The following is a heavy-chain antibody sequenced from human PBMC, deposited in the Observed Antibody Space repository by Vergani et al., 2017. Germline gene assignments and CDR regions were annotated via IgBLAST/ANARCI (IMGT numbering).Heavy chain of an antibody. Sequence: EVQLVESGGGLVKPGGSLRLSCAASGFTFSSYSMNWVRQAPGKGLEWVSSISSSSSYIYYADSVKGRFTISRDNAKNSLYLQMNSLRAEDTAVYYCAREARGGYCSSTSCYSDYGGQGTLVTVSS. CDR3: AREARGGYCSSTSCYSDY. V-gene: IGHV3-21*01. CDR1: GFTFSSYS. CDR2: ISSSSSYI. D-gene: IGHD2-2*01. J-gene: IGHJ4*02.